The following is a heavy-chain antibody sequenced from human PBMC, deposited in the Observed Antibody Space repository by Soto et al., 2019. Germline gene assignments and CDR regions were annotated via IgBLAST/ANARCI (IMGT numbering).Heavy chain of an antibody. J-gene: IGHJ3*02. CDR2: IYYSGRT. V-gene: IGHV4-39*01. CDR3: ARLQGGAFDT. D-gene: IGHD2-15*01. Sequence: SETLSLTCTVAGDSFSSGSYYWGWIRQPPGKGLEWIVNIYYSGRTYYNPSLKSRVTISVDTSKNQFSLKLSSVTAADTAVYYCARLQGGAFDTWGQGSMVTV. CDR1: GDSFSSGSYY.